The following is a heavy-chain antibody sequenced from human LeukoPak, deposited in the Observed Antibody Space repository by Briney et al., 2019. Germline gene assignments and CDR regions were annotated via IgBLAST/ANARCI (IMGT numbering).Heavy chain of an antibody. J-gene: IGHJ4*02. CDR3: ARRVGSSDCFDY. V-gene: IGHV4-34*01. CDR2: INHSGST. D-gene: IGHD6-6*01. CDR1: GGSFSDYY. Sequence: PSETLSLTCAVYGGSFSDYYWSWIRQSPGKGLEWIGEINHSGSTNYNPSLKSRVTLSVDTSKNQFSLKLSSVTAADTAVYYCARRVGSSDCFDYWGQGTLVTVSS.